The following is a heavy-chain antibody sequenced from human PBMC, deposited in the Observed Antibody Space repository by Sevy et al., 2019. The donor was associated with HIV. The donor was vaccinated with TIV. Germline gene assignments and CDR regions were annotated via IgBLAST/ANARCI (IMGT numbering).Heavy chain of an antibody. CDR3: AKAHGGGNLYYYGSGSYYWSLYMDV. CDR2: IWYDGSNK. J-gene: IGHJ6*03. CDR1: GFTFSSYG. V-gene: IGHV3-33*06. Sequence: GGSLRLSCAASGFTFSSYGMHWVRQAPGKGLEWVAVIWYDGSNKYYADSVKGRFTISRDNSKNTLYLQMNSLGAEDTAVYYWAKAHGGGNLYYYGSGSYYWSLYMDVWGKGTTVTVSS. D-gene: IGHD3-10*01.